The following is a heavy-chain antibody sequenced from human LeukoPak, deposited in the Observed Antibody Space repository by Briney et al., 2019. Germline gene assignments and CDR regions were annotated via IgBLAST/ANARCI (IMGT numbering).Heavy chain of an antibody. CDR1: GGSISSSSYY. D-gene: IGHD6-19*01. CDR2: IYYSGST. CDR3: ARQGIAVAGTTINYYYYGMDV. V-gene: IGHV4-39*01. Sequence: SETLSLTCTVSGGSISSSSYYWGWIRQPPGKGLEWIGSIYYSGSTYYNPSLKSRVTISVDTSKNQFSLKLSSVTAADTAVYYCARQGIAVAGTTINYYYYGMDVWGQGTTVTVPS. J-gene: IGHJ6*02.